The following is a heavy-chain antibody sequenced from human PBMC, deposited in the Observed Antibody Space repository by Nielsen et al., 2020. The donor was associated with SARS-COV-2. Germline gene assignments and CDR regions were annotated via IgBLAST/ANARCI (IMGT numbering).Heavy chain of an antibody. CDR1: GYSFTSYW. V-gene: IGHV1-69*04. CDR3: ARGFGLRLGELSSTVDY. D-gene: IGHD3-16*02. J-gene: IGHJ4*02. CDR2: IIPILGIA. Sequence: KISCKGSGYSFTSYWISWVRQAPGQGLEWMGRIIPILGIANYAQKFQGRVTITADKSTNTAYMELSSLRSEDTAVYYCARGFGLRLGELSSTVDYWGQGTLVTVSS.